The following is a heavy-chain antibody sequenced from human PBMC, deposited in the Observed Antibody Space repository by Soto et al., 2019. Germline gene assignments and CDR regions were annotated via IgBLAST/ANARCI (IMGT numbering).Heavy chain of an antibody. CDR2: VHISGHS. CDR3: ARVRQGCSANNCYFDP. D-gene: IGHD1-1*01. J-gene: IGHJ5*02. CDR1: GGSVRAPDW. Sequence: SETLSLTCTLSGGSVRAPDWWHWVRQSPDKGLEWIAEVHISGHSNYNPSLRSRVSVSIESSKHQFYLNLNSVTAADTAIYSCARVRQGCSANNCYFDPWENGNMVTVS. V-gene: IGHV4-4*02.